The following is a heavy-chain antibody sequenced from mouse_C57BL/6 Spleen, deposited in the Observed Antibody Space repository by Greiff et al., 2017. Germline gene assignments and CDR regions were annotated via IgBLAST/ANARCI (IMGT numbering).Heavy chain of an antibody. V-gene: IGHV10-1*01. J-gene: IGHJ4*01. CDR1: GFSFNTYA. CDR3: VTGTFYAMDY. Sequence: EVQLVESGGGLVQPKGSLKLSCAASGFSFNTYAMNWVRQAPGKGLEWVARIRSKSNNYATYYADSVKDRFTISRDDSESMLYLQMNNLKTEDTAMYYCVTGTFYAMDYWGQGTSVTVSS. D-gene: IGHD4-1*01. CDR2: IRSKSNNYAT.